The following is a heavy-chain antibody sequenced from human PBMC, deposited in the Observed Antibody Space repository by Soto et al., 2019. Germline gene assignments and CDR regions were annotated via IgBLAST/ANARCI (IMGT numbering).Heavy chain of an antibody. D-gene: IGHD4-17*01. V-gene: IGHV4-59*01. Sequence: QVHLQESGPGLVKPSETLSLFCNVSGGPMSNNYWSWIRQAPGKGLEWIGYVFYTGSTNYNPSLKSRVTISVDTSKKYFSLRLSSVTAADTAVYYCARSLTVTRFDQWGQGTRVIVS. J-gene: IGHJ4*02. CDR2: VFYTGST. CDR1: GGPMSNNY. CDR3: ARSLTVTRFDQ.